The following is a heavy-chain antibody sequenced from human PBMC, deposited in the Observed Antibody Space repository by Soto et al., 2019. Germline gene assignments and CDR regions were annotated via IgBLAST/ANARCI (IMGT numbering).Heavy chain of an antibody. Sequence: PGGSLRLSCAASGFTFSSYAMSWVRQAPGKGLEWVSAISGSGGSTYYADSVKGRFTIPRDNSKNTLYLQMNSLRAEDTAVYYCADSVLRFLEWGPWIDGFDIWGQGTMVTVSS. J-gene: IGHJ3*02. CDR3: ADSVLRFLEWGPWIDGFDI. CDR1: GFTFSSYA. V-gene: IGHV3-23*01. CDR2: ISGSGGST. D-gene: IGHD3-3*01.